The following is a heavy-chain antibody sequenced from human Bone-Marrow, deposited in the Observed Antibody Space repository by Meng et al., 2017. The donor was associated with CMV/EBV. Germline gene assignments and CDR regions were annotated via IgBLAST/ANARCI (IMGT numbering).Heavy chain of an antibody. J-gene: IGHJ6*01. Sequence: GESLKISCAASGFTFSSYSMNWVRQAPGKGLEWVSSISSSSSYIYYADSVKGRFTISRDNAKNSLYLQMNSLRAEDTAVYYCARGLTPSWGYYYGMDVWGPGTTVTGSS. V-gene: IGHV3-21*01. D-gene: IGHD2-2*01. CDR2: ISSSSSYI. CDR3: ARGLTPSWGYYYGMDV. CDR1: GFTFSSYS.